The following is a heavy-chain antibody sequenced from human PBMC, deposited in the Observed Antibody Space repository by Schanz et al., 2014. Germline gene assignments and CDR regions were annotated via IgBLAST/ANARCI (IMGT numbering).Heavy chain of an antibody. Sequence: ESGGGVVQPGRSLRLSCAASEFTFSTHAMHWVRQAPGKGLEWVSAISASGGTTYYADSVKGRFTISRDNSKNTLFLQMSSLRVDDMAVYYCGRAGTGMAGWYFELWGHGTLVTVSS. D-gene: IGHD5-18*01. V-gene: IGHV3-23*01. CDR1: EFTFSTHA. CDR3: GRAGTGMAGWYFEL. J-gene: IGHJ2*01. CDR2: ISASGGTT.